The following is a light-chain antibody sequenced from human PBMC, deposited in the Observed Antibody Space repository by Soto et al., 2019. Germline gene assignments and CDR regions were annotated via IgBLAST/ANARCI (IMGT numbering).Light chain of an antibody. J-gene: IGKJ4*01. CDR3: LQYGGLPLT. Sequence: EIVLTQSPGTLSLSPGERATLSCRASQSVHNNYLAWYQQRLGQPPRLVISIASNRATGISDRFSGSGSGTDFILTSSRLEPEDSAVYYCLQYGGLPLTFGGGTKVEI. CDR1: QSVHNNY. V-gene: IGKV3-20*01. CDR2: IAS.